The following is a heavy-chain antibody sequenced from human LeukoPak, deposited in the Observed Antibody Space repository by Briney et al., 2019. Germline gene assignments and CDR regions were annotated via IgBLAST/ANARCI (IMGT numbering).Heavy chain of an antibody. J-gene: IGHJ3*02. D-gene: IGHD1-26*01. CDR1: GFTFSSYA. Sequence: GGSLRLSCAASGFTFSSYAMHWVRQAPGKGLEWVAVISYDGSNKYYADSVKGRFTISGDNSKNTLYLQMNSLRAEDTAVYYCARDQHSGSYRLRYGAFDIWGQGTMVTVSS. CDR2: ISYDGSNK. V-gene: IGHV3-30-3*01. CDR3: ARDQHSGSYRLRYGAFDI.